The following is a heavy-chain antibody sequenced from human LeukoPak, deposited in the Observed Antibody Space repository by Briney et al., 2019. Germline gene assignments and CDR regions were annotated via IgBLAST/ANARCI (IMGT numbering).Heavy chain of an antibody. CDR3: ASSSHDYGDDAFDI. V-gene: IGHV3-30-3*01. D-gene: IGHD4-17*01. J-gene: IGHJ3*02. CDR2: ISYDGSNK. CDR1: GFTFSSYA. Sequence: GGSLRLSCAASGFTFSSYAMHWVRQAPGKGLEWVAVISYDGSNKYYADSVKGRFTISRDNSKNTLYLQMNSLRAKDTAVYYCASSSHDYGDDAFDIWGQGTMVTVSS.